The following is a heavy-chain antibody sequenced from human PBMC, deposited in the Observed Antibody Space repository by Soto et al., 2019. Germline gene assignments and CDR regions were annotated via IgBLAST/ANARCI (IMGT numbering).Heavy chain of an antibody. CDR3: ARARYGMDF. CDR1: GFTFSSYA. V-gene: IGHV3-30-3*01. Sequence: GGSLRLSCAASGFTFSSYAMHWVRQAPGKGLEWVAVISYDGSNKYYADSVKGRFTISRDNSKNTLYLQMNSLRAEDTAVYYCARARYGMDFWGQGTTVTGSS. J-gene: IGHJ6*02. CDR2: ISYDGSNK.